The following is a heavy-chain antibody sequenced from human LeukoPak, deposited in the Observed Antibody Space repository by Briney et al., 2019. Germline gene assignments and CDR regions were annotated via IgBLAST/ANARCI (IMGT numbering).Heavy chain of an antibody. CDR2: IYPVDSDT. J-gene: IGHJ4*02. CDR1: GYRFTSYW. Sequence: GESLKISCKGSGYRFTSYWIGWVRQMPGKGLEWMGIIYPVDSDTRYSPSFQGQVTISADKSISTAYLQWSSLKAWDPAMYYCARTRGYSGYDFTNFDYWGKGTLITVSS. V-gene: IGHV5-51*01. CDR3: ARTRGYSGYDFTNFDY. D-gene: IGHD5-12*01.